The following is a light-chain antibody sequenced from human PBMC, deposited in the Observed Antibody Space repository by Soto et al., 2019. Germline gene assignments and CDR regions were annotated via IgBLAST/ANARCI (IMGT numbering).Light chain of an antibody. CDR3: QQYDNWSWT. Sequence: EIVMTQSPATLSVSPGGRATLSCRASQSIGDTLAWYQLKPGQAPRLLIYGASSRVTGFPARFSGSGSGTDFTLTISSLQSGDFGVYYCQQYDNWSWTFGQGTKVDI. V-gene: IGKV3-15*01. CDR1: QSIGDT. J-gene: IGKJ1*01. CDR2: GAS.